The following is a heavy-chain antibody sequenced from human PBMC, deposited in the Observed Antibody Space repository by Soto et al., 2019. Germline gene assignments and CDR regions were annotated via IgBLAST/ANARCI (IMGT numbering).Heavy chain of an antibody. CDR3: ARAPGAPGAAAGTNFDY. Sequence: SETLSLTCAVYGGSFSGYYWSWIRQPPGKGLEWIGEINHSGSTNYNPSLKSRVTISVDTSKNQFSLKLSSVTAADTAVYYCARAPGAPGAAAGTNFDYWGQGTLVTVSS. D-gene: IGHD6-13*01. J-gene: IGHJ4*02. V-gene: IGHV4-34*01. CDR1: GGSFSGYY. CDR2: INHSGST.